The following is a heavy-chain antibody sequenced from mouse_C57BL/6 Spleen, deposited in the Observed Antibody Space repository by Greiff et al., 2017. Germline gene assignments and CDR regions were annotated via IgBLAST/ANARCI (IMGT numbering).Heavy chain of an antibody. V-gene: IGHV1-82*01. CDR1: GYAFSSSW. CDR3: ARDGSPGAMDY. J-gene: IGHJ4*01. D-gene: IGHD2-3*01. CDR2: IYPGDGDT. Sequence: QVQLKQSGPELVKPGASVKISCKASGYAFSSSWMNWVKQRPGKGLEWIGRIYPGDGDTNYNGKFKGKATLTADKSSSTAYMQLSSLTSEDSAVYFCARDGSPGAMDYWGQGTSVTVSS.